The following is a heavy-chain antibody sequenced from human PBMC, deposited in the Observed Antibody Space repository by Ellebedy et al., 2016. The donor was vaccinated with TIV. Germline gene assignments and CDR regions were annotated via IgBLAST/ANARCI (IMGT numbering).Heavy chain of an antibody. J-gene: IGHJ4*02. CDR3: LAQGLNY. D-gene: IGHD6-25*01. Sequence: PGGSLRLSCATSGFTFTKYWMSWLRQGPGKGLEWVAEINHDGSVINYVDSVKARFTVSRDNAENSLYLQMNSLRAGDTGVYYCLAQGLNYWGQGTLVTISS. CDR2: INHDGSVI. V-gene: IGHV3-7*01. CDR1: GFTFTKYW.